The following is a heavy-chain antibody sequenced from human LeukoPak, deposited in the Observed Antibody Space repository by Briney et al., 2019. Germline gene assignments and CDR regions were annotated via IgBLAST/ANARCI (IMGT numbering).Heavy chain of an antibody. CDR3: ASSLNAYYYDSSGFDY. V-gene: IGHV4-59*08. Sequence: SETLSLTCTVSGGSIRNYYWSWIRQPPGKGLEWIGYIYYSGSTNYNPSLKSRVTISVDTSKNQFSLKLSSVTAADTAVYYCASSLNAYYYDSSGFDYWGQGTLVTVSS. CDR2: IYYSGST. J-gene: IGHJ4*02. D-gene: IGHD3-22*01. CDR1: GGSIRNYY.